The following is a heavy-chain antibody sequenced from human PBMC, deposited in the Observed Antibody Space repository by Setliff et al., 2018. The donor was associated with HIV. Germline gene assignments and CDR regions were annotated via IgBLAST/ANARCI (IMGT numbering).Heavy chain of an antibody. J-gene: IGHJ4*02. Sequence: GGSLRLSCAVSGFSFSRYGMHWVRQAPGKGPEWVSAISESGGSTYYADSVKGRLTISRDNAKNSLYLQMNSLRAEDTAVYYCARDLYTTSYYMTGYWGQGTLVTVSS. D-gene: IGHD1-26*01. CDR3: ARDLYTTSYYMTGY. V-gene: IGHV3-21*04. CDR2: ISESGGST. CDR1: GFSFSRYG.